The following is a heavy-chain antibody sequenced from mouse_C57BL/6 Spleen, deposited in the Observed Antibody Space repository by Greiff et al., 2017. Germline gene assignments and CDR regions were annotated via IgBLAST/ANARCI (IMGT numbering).Heavy chain of an antibody. D-gene: IGHD4-1*01. CDR1: GFTFSSYA. CDR2: ISDGGSYT. J-gene: IGHJ3*01. V-gene: IGHV5-4*01. Sequence: EVQLVESGGGLVKPGGSLKLSCAASGFTFSSYAMSWVRQTPEKRLEWVATISDGGSYTYYPDNVKGRFTISRDNAKNNLYLQMSHLKSEDTAMYYCARDERETGSFAYWGQGTLVTVSA. CDR3: ARDERETGSFAY.